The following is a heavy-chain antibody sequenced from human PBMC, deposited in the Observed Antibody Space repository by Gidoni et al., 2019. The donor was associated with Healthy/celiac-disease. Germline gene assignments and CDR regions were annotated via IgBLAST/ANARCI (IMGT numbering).Heavy chain of an antibody. Sequence: QVQLVQSGAEVKKPGASVKVSCKASGYPFTGYYMHWVRQAPGQGLEWMGWINPSSGGTNYAQKFQGWVTMTRDTSISTAYMELGRLRSDDTAVYYCARDGGTAMVTYYYYGMDVWGQGTTVTVSS. CDR3: ARDGGTAMVTYYYYGMDV. CDR1: GYPFTGYY. CDR2: INPSSGGT. J-gene: IGHJ6*02. D-gene: IGHD5-18*01. V-gene: IGHV1-2*04.